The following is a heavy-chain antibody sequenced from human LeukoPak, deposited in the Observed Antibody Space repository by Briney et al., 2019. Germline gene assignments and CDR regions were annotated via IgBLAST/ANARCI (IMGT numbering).Heavy chain of an antibody. Sequence: PGGSLRLSCAASGFTFSSYAMHWVRQAPGKGLEWVAVISYDGSNKYYADSVKGRFTISRDNSKNTLYLQVNSLRAEDTAVYYCAREQLEYYYDSSGPNFDYWGQGTLVTVSS. D-gene: IGHD3-22*01. V-gene: IGHV3-30*04. J-gene: IGHJ4*02. CDR2: ISYDGSNK. CDR3: AREQLEYYYDSSGPNFDY. CDR1: GFTFSSYA.